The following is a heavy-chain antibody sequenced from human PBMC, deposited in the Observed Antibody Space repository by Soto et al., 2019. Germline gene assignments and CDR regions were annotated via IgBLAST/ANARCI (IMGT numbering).Heavy chain of an antibody. V-gene: IGHV3-21*01. CDR1: GFTFTRYS. CDR2: ISSTTNYI. J-gene: IGHJ4*02. Sequence: GGSLRLSCAASGFTFTRYSMNWVRQAPGKGLEWVSSISSTTNYIYYADSMKGRFTVSRDNAKSSVYLEMNSLSAEDTALYYCARESEDLTSNFDYWGQGTLGTVS. CDR3: ARESEDLTSNFDY.